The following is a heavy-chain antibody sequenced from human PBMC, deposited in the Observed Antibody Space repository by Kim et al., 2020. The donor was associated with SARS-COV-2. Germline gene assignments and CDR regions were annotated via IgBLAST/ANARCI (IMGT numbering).Heavy chain of an antibody. CDR2: SNPAGRGA. CDR1: GYAFNNHY. D-gene: IGHD1-26*01. CDR3: VRGGALVGWENKTPFEY. V-gene: IGHV1-46*02. J-gene: IGHJ4*02. Sequence: ASVKVSCKASGYAFNNHYMHWMRQAPGQGLEWMGVSNPAGRGASYAQKFQDRITLTSDTSTSTVYFELTMLTPDDTANYYCVRGGALVGWENKTPFEYWGQRTLVPVSS.